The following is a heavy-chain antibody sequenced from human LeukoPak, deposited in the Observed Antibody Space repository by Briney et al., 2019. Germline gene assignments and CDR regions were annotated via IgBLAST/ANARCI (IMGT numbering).Heavy chain of an antibody. CDR3: AKDLMDCDGDCYFRPSGPQH. D-gene: IGHD2-21*02. Sequence: GGSLRLSCAASGFTFSSYGMHWVRQAPGKGLEWVAVISYDGSNKYYADSVKGRFTISRDNSKNTLYLQMNSLRAEDTAVYYCAKDLMDCDGDCYFRPSGPQHWGQGTLVTVSS. CDR2: ISYDGSNK. V-gene: IGHV3-30*18. J-gene: IGHJ1*01. CDR1: GFTFSSYG.